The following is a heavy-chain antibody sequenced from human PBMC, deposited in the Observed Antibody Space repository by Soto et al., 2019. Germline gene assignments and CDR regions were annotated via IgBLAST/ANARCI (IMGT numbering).Heavy chain of an antibody. Sequence: ASVKVSCKGSGYTFTGYYIHWVRQTPGQGPEWMGEISPQTGGTKYAQKYQGRVTMTRDTSITTVYMELSNLSPDDTAVYYCGRGRSGELVIFYWGQGTLVTVSS. CDR3: GRGRSGELVIFY. D-gene: IGHD1-26*01. V-gene: IGHV1-2*02. CDR1: GYTFTGYY. CDR2: ISPQTGGT. J-gene: IGHJ4*02.